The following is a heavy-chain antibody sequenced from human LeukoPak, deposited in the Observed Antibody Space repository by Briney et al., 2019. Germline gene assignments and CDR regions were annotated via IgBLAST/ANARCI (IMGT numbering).Heavy chain of an antibody. V-gene: IGHV3-53*01. CDR3: VSHSDTLTSYSFDY. D-gene: IGHD3-9*01. Sequence: GGSLRLSCAASGFTVSSNYMSWVRQAPGKGLEWVSIIYSDGTTYYADSVKGRSTICRDNSKNTMSLQMNSLRAEDAAVYYCVSHSDTLTSYSFDYWGQGTLVTVSS. J-gene: IGHJ4*02. CDR1: GFTVSSNY. CDR2: IYSDGTT.